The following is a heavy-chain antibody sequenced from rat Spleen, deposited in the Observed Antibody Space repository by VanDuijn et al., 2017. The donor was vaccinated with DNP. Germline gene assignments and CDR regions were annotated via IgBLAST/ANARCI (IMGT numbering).Heavy chain of an antibody. Sequence: EVQLVETGGGLVQPGRSLKLSCVASGFTFSSYWMYWIRQAPGKGLEWVASINPDGGSTHYRDSVKGRFTISRDNTENTVYLQMNSLRSEDTRTYYGAKDRDYGFDYWGQGVMVTVSS. D-gene: IGHD1-11*01. V-gene: IGHV5-58*01. CDR2: INPDGGST. J-gene: IGHJ2*01. CDR1: GFTFSSYW. CDR3: AKDRDYGFDY.